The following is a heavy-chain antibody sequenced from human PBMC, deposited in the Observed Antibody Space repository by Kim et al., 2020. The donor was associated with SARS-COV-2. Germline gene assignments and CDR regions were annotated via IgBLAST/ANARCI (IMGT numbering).Heavy chain of an antibody. CDR1: GYSFSDYY. J-gene: IGHJ6*02. Sequence: ASVKVSCKASGYSFSDYYIHWVRQAPGQGLEWMGRINPHTGGTQFAHNFQGRVTMTRDASISTAYMEMSRLRSDDTAVFYCARSYGNYYYGMDVWGQGTTVTVSS. D-gene: IGHD3-16*01. CDR2: INPHTGGT. CDR3: ARSYGNYYYGMDV. V-gene: IGHV1-2*06.